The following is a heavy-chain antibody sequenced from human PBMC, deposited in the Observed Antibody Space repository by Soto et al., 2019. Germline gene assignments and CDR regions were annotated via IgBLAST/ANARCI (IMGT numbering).Heavy chain of an antibody. Sequence: ESLNISCKGSGNRFTSYLIGWVRQMPGKGLEWMGIIYPGDSDTRYSPSFQGQVTISADRSISTAYLQWSSLKASDTAMYYCARQPHGWYYGMDVWGQGTMVTVSS. J-gene: IGHJ6*02. CDR3: ARQPHGWYYGMDV. CDR1: GNRFTSYL. CDR2: IYPGDSDT. V-gene: IGHV5-51*01. D-gene: IGHD2-15*01.